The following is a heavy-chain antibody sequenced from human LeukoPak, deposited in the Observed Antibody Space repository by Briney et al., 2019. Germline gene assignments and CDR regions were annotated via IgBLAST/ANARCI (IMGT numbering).Heavy chain of an antibody. J-gene: IGHJ4*02. V-gene: IGHV3-23*01. D-gene: IGHD6-19*01. CDR3: ARDLDSSGWYGYFDY. CDR1: GFTFSSYA. Sequence: GGSLRLSCAASGFTFSSYAMSWVRQAPGKGLEWVSGISGSGGSTDYAASVKGRFTISRDNSKNTLYLQMNSLRAEDTAVYYCARDLDSSGWYGYFDYWGQGTLVTVSS. CDR2: ISGSGGST.